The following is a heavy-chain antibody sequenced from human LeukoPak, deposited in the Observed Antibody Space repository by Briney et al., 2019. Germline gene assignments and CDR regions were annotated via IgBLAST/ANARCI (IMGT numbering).Heavy chain of an antibody. CDR3: ARQTPFWNWFDP. Sequence: SETLSLTCTVAGGSISRYYWSWIRQPPGKGLEWIGYIYYSGSTNYNPSLKRRVTISEDTSKNQFSLKLRSVTAADTAVYYCARQTPFWNWFDPWGQGTLVTVSS. CDR2: IYYSGST. CDR1: GGSISRYY. V-gene: IGHV4-59*08. D-gene: IGHD2/OR15-2a*01. J-gene: IGHJ5*02.